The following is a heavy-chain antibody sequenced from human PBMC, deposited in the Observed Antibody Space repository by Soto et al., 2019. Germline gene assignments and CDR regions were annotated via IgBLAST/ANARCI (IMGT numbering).Heavy chain of an antibody. Sequence: PGGSLRLSCAASGFTFSSYSMSWVRQAPGKGLEWVSSISSSSSYIYYADSVKGRFTISRDNAKTSLYLQMNSLRAEDTAVYYCASLGYAQYYFDYWGQGTLVTVSS. CDR3: ASLGYAQYYFDY. CDR1: GFTFSSYS. CDR2: ISSSSSYI. V-gene: IGHV3-21*01. J-gene: IGHJ4*02. D-gene: IGHD2-8*01.